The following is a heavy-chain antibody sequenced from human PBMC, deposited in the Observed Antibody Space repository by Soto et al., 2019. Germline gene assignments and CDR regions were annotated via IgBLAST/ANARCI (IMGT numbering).Heavy chain of an antibody. D-gene: IGHD3-10*01. CDR3: ARDIGSYAYGEGY. V-gene: IGHV4-4*07. CDR1: GGSINSYW. CDR2: VYSSGTT. Sequence: QVQLQESGPGLVKPSETLSLTCSVSGGSINSYWWRWIRQPAGKGLEWIGRVYSSGTTDYNPSLNSRATLSVETSKNQFSLKLSSVTAAYTAVYYCARDIGSYAYGEGYWGQGIQVTVSS. J-gene: IGHJ1*01.